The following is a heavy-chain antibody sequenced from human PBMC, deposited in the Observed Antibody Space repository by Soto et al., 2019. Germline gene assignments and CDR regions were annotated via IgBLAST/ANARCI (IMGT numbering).Heavy chain of an antibody. V-gene: IGHV1-69*01. CDR3: ARSRSTRGVITPYDY. J-gene: IGHJ4*02. D-gene: IGHD3-10*01. CDR1: GGTFSSYA. CDR2: IIPIFGTA. Sequence: QVQLVQSGAEVKTPGSSVKVSCKASGGTFSSYAISWVRQAPGQGLEWMGGIIPIFGTANYAQKFQGRVTITADESTSKAYMELSSLRSEDTAGYYCARSRSTRGVITPYDYWGQGTLVTVSS.